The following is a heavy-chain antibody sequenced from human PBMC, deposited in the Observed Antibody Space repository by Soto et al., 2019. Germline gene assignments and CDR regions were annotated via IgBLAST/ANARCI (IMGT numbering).Heavy chain of an antibody. D-gene: IGHD6-6*01. Sequence: GGSLRLSCAASGFTFSSYSMNWVRQAPGKGLEWVSYISSSSSTIYYADSVKGRFTISRDNAKNSLYLQMNSLRAEDTAVYYRARDGVAARPKGYYMDVWGKGTTVTVSS. CDR2: ISSSSSTI. V-gene: IGHV3-48*01. CDR3: ARDGVAARPKGYYMDV. J-gene: IGHJ6*03. CDR1: GFTFSSYS.